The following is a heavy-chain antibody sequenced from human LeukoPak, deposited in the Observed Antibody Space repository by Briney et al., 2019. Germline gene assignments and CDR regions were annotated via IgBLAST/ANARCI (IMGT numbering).Heavy chain of an antibody. CDR3: ARAVGGVSIFDS. J-gene: IGHJ4*02. D-gene: IGHD3-16*01. V-gene: IGHV4-59*01. CDR1: GGSINIYY. CDR2: VYYSGST. Sequence: SQTLSLTCTVSGGSINIYYWSWIRQPPGKGLEWIGYVYYSGSTNKNPSLKSRVTVSVDTSKNQFSLKLSSVTAADTAFYYCARAVGGVSIFDSWGQGTLVTVSA.